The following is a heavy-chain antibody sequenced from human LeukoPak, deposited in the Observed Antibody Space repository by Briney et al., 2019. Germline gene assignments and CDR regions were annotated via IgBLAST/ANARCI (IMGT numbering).Heavy chain of an antibody. CDR2: IWFDGSNT. CDR1: GFIFSSYA. D-gene: IGHD5-18*01. J-gene: IGHJ4*02. CDR3: ARGLGYSYGYGIDY. Sequence: GGSLRLSCAASGFIFSSYAMHWVRQAPGKGPEWVAIIWFDGSNTYYAESVEGRFTISRDNSKNTLYLQMNSLRAEDTAVYSCARGLGYSYGYGIDYWGQGTLVIASS. V-gene: IGHV3-33*01.